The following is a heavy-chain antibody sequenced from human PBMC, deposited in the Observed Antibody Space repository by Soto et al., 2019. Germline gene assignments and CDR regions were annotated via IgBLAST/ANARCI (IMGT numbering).Heavy chain of an antibody. V-gene: IGHV4-59*01. D-gene: IGHD3-22*01. J-gene: IGHJ5*01. CDR2: IFHSGIT. CDR1: GGSFSNDY. CDR3: ARDRYFYDSRGYYRTLDS. Sequence: SETLSLTCSISGGSFSNDYWTWIRQSPGKGLEWIGYIFHSGITDYNPSVKSRVTISIDKSRNLFSLTLTSVTAADTAVYYCARDRYFYDSRGYYRTLDSWGQGTLVIVSS.